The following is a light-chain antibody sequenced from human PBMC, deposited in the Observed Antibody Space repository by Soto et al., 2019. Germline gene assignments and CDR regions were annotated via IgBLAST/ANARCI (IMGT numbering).Light chain of an antibody. CDR3: QHYVERSPIT. CDR2: GAS. CDR1: QSVSSR. Sequence: EILMTQSPGTLSLSPGEIATLSCRASQSVSSRLAWYQQKPGQAPRLLISGASSRATGIPDRFSGSGSGTDFTLTISRPEPEDFALYYCQHYVERSPITFGQGTRLEIK. V-gene: IGKV3-20*01. J-gene: IGKJ5*01.